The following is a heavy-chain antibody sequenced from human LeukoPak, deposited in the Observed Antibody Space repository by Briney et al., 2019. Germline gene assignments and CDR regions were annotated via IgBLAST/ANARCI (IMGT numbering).Heavy chain of an antibody. V-gene: IGHV3-23*01. D-gene: IGHD6-13*01. CDR2: IIDDGSST. Sequence: QPGGSLRLSCAASGFTFNRNVMSWVRQAPGKGLEWVSAIIDDGSSTYYADSVKGRFSISRDNSKNTVYLQMNSLRAEDTAIYYCAKPHDSGWWMFDYWGQGTLVTVSS. CDR3: AKPHDSGWWMFDY. J-gene: IGHJ4*02. CDR1: GFTFNRNV.